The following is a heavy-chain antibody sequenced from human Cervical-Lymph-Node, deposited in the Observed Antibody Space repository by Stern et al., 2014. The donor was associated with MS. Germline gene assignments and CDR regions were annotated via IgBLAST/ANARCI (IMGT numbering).Heavy chain of an antibody. CDR2: SNSDGRST. J-gene: IGHJ4*02. V-gene: IGHV3-74*02. CDR3: GTTFDY. Sequence: EVQLEESGGGLVQPGGSLRLSCAASGFTLSSDWMHWVRQAPGKGLVWVSASNSDGRSTYYADSVRGRFTVSRDNAKNMLYLQMSSLRVEDTAVYYCGTTFDYWGQGALVTVSS. CDR1: GFTLSSDW.